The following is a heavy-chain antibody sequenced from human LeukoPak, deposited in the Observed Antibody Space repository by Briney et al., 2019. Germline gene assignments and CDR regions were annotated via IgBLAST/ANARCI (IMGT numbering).Heavy chain of an antibody. CDR2: IKQDGSEK. V-gene: IGHV3-7*01. J-gene: IGHJ4*02. Sequence: PGGSLRLSCAASGFTFSSYWMSWVRQAPGKGLEWVANIKQDGSEKYYVDSVKGRFTISRDNAKKSLFLQMNSLRAEDTAVYYCARDLNYYDAKTQEDDYWGQGTLVTVSS. CDR3: ARDLNYYDAKTQEDDY. D-gene: IGHD3-22*01. CDR1: GFTFSSYW.